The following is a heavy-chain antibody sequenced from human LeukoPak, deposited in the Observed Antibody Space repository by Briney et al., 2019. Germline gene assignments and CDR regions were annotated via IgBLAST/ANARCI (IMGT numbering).Heavy chain of an antibody. CDR2: INAGNGNT. J-gene: IGHJ4*02. D-gene: IGHD7-27*01. Sequence: GASVKVSCKASGYTFTSYAMHWVRQAPGQRLEWMGWINAGNGNTEYSQKFQGRVTITRDTSASTAYMELSSLRSEDTAVYYCARDSELGILDYWGQGTLVTVSS. V-gene: IGHV1-3*01. CDR1: GYTFTSYA. CDR3: ARDSELGILDY.